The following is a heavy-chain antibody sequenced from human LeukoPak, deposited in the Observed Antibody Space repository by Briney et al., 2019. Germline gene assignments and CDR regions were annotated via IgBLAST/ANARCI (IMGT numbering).Heavy chain of an antibody. D-gene: IGHD6-6*01. CDR1: GGSISSSNW. J-gene: IGHJ5*02. V-gene: IGHV4-4*02. CDR3: ARQTSQWYSSSLVRFDP. Sequence: PSGTLSLTCAVSGGSISSSNWWSWVRQPPGKGLEWIGEIYHSGSTNYNPSLKSRVTISVDRSKNQFSLKLGSVTAADTAVYYCARQTSQWYSSSLVRFDPWGQGTLVTVSS. CDR2: IYHSGST.